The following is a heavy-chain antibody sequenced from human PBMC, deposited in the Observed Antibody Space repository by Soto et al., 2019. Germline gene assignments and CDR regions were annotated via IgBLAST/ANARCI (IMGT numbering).Heavy chain of an antibody. V-gene: IGHV3-74*01. CDR1: GFTLSGRS. CDR3: ARGWVGRDV. CDR2: IDNAGTDS. Sequence: EVQLVESGGGLVQPGGSLRLSCAASGFTLSGRSMHWVRQAPGKGLVWVSGIDNAGTDSTYADSVKGRFTSSRDNAKNMLYLQINSLRVEDTAVYYCARGWVGRDVWGTGTTVTVS. J-gene: IGHJ6*01.